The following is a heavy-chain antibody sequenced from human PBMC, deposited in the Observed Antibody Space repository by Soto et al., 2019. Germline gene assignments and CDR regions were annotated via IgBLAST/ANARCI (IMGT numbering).Heavy chain of an antibody. J-gene: IGHJ6*02. CDR1: GGTFSSYA. CDR3: ARGSSSSEFPYYYGMDV. Sequence: SVKVSCKASGGTFSSYAISWVRQAPGQGLEWMGGIIPIFGTANYAQKFQGRVTITADKSTSTAYMELSSLRSEDTAVCYCARGSSSSEFPYYYGMDVWGQGTTVTVSS. V-gene: IGHV1-69*06. D-gene: IGHD6-6*01. CDR2: IIPIFGTA.